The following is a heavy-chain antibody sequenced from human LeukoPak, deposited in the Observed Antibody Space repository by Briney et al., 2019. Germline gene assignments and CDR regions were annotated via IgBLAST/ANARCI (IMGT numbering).Heavy chain of an antibody. CDR2: INWNGGST. D-gene: IGHD6-13*01. CDR3: ARDLKRSIEGEQQLVHVKNWFDP. CDR1: GFTFDDYG. V-gene: IGHV3-20*04. Sequence: PGGSLRLSCAAPGFTFDDYGMSWVRQAPGKGLEWVSGINWNGGSTGYADSVKGRFTISRDNAKNSLYLQMNSLRAEDTALYYCARDLKRSIEGEQQLVHVKNWFDPWGQGTLVTVSS. J-gene: IGHJ5*02.